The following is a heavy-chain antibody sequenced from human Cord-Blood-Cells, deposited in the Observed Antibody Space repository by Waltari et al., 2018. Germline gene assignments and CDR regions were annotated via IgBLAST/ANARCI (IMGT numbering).Heavy chain of an antibody. J-gene: IGHJ4*02. V-gene: IGHV3-33*01. CDR2: IWYDGSNK. Sequence: QVQLVESGGGVVQPGRSLRLSCAAAGFTFSSYGMHWVRQAPGKGLEWVAVIWYDGSNKDYADSVKGRFTISRDNSKNTLYLQMNSLRAEDTAVYYCARDTQPYYFDYWGQGTLVTVSS. CDR1: GFTFSSYG. D-gene: IGHD2-2*01. CDR3: ARDTQPYYFDY.